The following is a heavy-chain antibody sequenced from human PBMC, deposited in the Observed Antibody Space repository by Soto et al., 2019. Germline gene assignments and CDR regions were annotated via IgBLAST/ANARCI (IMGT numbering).Heavy chain of an antibody. CDR2: ISYDGSNK. D-gene: IGHD1-26*01. CDR3: ARDFTTWELPAGLFDY. V-gene: IGHV3-30-3*01. Sequence: GGSLRLSCAASGFTFSSYAMHWVRQAPGKGLEWVAVISYDGSNKYYADSVKGRFTISRDNSKNTLYLQMNSLRAEDTAVYYCARDFTTWELPAGLFDYWGQGTLVTVSS. CDR1: GFTFSSYA. J-gene: IGHJ4*02.